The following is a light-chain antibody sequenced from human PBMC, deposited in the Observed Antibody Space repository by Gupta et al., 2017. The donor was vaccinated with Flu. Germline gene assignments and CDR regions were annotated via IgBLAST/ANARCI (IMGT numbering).Light chain of an antibody. J-gene: IGKJ2*01. CDR3: LQYAKYPRT. CDR2: AAS. V-gene: IGKV1-16*01. CDR1: QDIDNY. Sequence: GDRVTVTCQASQDIDNYLAWFQQRPGRAPKFLIYAASTLQSGVPPRFSGSGSGTLFVLSINGLQPEDFATYYCLQYAKYPRTFGQGTKLEI.